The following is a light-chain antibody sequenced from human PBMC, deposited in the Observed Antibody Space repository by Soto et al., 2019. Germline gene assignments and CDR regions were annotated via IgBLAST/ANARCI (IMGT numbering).Light chain of an antibody. J-gene: IGLJ3*02. Sequence: QSVLTQPPSASGSPGQSVTISCTGTSSDIGGYNFVSWYQQHPGKAPKLIIYEVNKRPSGVTDRFSGSKSGNTASLTVSGLQAAEEGDDYCSSYAGTTSSVVFGGGTKLTVL. CDR3: SSYAGTTSSVV. V-gene: IGLV2-8*01. CDR1: SSDIGGYNF. CDR2: EVN.